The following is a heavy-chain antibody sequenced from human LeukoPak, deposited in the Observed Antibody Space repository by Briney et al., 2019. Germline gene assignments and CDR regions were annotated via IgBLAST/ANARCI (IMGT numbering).Heavy chain of an antibody. J-gene: IGHJ4*02. Sequence: PSETLSLTCAVYGGSYSDYYWSWIRQPPGKGLECIGEITHSGSTNYNPSLKSRVTISVDTSKNQFSLKLSSVTAADTAVYYCARGDLSYGFDYWGQGILVTVSS. V-gene: IGHV4-34*01. D-gene: IGHD4-17*01. CDR1: GGSYSDYY. CDR3: ARGDLSYGFDY. CDR2: ITHSGST.